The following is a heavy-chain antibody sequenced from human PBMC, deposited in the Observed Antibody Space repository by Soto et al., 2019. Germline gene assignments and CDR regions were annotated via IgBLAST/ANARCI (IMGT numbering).Heavy chain of an antibody. V-gene: IGHV3-23*01. Sequence: PGGSLRLSCAASGFAFSSHPMSWVRQAPEKGLEWVSGISDSGGLTYNADSVKGRFTISRDNSKNTLYLQMNSLRAEDTAVYYCARRAIGSSRAFDIWGQGTMVTV. D-gene: IGHD3-10*01. CDR3: ARRAIGSSRAFDI. CDR1: GFAFSSHP. J-gene: IGHJ3*02. CDR2: ISDSGGLT.